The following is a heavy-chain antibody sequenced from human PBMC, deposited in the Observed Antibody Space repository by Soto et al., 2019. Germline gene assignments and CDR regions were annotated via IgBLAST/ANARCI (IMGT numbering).Heavy chain of an antibody. V-gene: IGHV3-48*03. D-gene: IGHD5-18*01. J-gene: IGHJ3*02. CDR3: AREGASGYSYGHDASDI. CDR1: GFTFSSYE. Sequence: GGSLRLSCAASGFTFSSYEMNWVRQAPGKGLEWVSYISSSGSTIYYADSVKGRFTISRDNAKNSLYLQMNSLRAEDTAVYYCAREGASGYSYGHDASDIWGQGTMVTVSS. CDR2: ISSSGSTI.